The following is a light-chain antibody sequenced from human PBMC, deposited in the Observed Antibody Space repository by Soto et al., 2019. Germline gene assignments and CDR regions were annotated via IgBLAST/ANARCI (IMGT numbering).Light chain of an antibody. CDR1: SSDVGGYVY. J-gene: IGLJ1*01. V-gene: IGLV2-14*03. CDR3: NSYTSSTTSYV. Sequence: QSALTQPASVSGSPGQSITISCTGTSSDVGGYVYVSWYQHHPGKAPTLIIFDVRNRPSGVSNRFSGSKSGNTASLTISGLQAEDEGDYYCNSYTSSTTSYVFGSGTKLTVL. CDR2: DVR.